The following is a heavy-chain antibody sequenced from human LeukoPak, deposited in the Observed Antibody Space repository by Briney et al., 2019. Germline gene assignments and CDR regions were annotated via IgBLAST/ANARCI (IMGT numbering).Heavy chain of an antibody. D-gene: IGHD3-10*01. CDR1: GFTFSRYW. CDR2: INQDGRKK. CDR3: ATTLGGYYGSDSYYPFDY. Sequence: PGGSLRLSCAASGFTFSRYWMSWVRQAPGKGLERVANINQDGRKKYYVDSVKGRFTISRDNAKSSLYLQMDSLRAEDTAVYYCATTLGGYYGSDSYYPFDYSGEGTLVTVSS. V-gene: IGHV3-7*01. J-gene: IGHJ4*02.